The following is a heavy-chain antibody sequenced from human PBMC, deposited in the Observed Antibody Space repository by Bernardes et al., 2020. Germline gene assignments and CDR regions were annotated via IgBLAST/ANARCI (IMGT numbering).Heavy chain of an antibody. CDR2: INAGNGNT. D-gene: IGHD2-2*01. CDR3: ARASRSVLKAEMILSSWWFDP. V-gene: IGHV1-3*01. J-gene: IGHJ5*02. Sequence: ASVKVSCKASGYTFTSYAMHWVRQAPGQRLEWMGWINAGNGNTKYSQKFQGRVTITRDTSASTAYMELSSLRSEDTAVYYCARASRSVLKAEMILSSWWFDPWGQGTLVTVSS. CDR1: GYTFTSYA.